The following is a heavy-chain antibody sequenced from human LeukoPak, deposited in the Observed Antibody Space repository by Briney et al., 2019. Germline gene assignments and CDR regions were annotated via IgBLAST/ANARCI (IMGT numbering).Heavy chain of an antibody. J-gene: IGHJ3*02. CDR1: GFTFSSYG. CDR3: AKYEVSIVVVPLWGAFDI. Sequence: GGSLRLSCAASGFTFSSYGMSWVRQAPGKGLEWVSAISGSGGSTYYADSVKGRFTISRDNSKNTLYLQMNSLRAEDTAVYYCAKYEVSIVVVPLWGAFDIWGQGTMVTVSS. D-gene: IGHD2-15*01. V-gene: IGHV3-23*01. CDR2: ISGSGGST.